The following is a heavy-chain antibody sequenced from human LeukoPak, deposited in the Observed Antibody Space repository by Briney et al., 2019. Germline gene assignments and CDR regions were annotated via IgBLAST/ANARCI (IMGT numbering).Heavy chain of an antibody. Sequence: PGGSLRLSCAGSGFTFSGYAMSWVRQASGKGLEWVSLISGSGGNRYYTDSVKGRFTISGDNSKNTIYVQMNSLTAEDTAVYYCARLSGSPEDFDYWGQGTLATVSS. CDR2: ISGSGGNR. D-gene: IGHD1-26*01. CDR1: GFTFSGYA. V-gene: IGHV3-23*01. CDR3: ARLSGSPEDFDY. J-gene: IGHJ4*02.